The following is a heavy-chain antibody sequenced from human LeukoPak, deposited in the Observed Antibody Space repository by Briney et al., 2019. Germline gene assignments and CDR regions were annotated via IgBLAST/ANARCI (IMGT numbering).Heavy chain of an antibody. Sequence: GSLRLSCAASGFTFSCYEKNWVRQAPGKGLEWVSYISSSGSTIYYADSVKGRSTISRDNAKNSLYLQMNSLRAEDTAVYYCASSDSGWFDYWGQGTLVTVSS. CDR3: ASSDSGWFDY. CDR2: ISSSGSTI. J-gene: IGHJ4*02. V-gene: IGHV3-48*03. D-gene: IGHD6-19*01. CDR1: GFTFSCYE.